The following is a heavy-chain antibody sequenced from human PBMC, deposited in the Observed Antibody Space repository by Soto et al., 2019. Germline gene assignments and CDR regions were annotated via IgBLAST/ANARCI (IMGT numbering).Heavy chain of an antibody. CDR3: ARSQGGMLYNSYFDF. CDR2: IDLDGDI. Sequence: ESGPTLVNPTQTLTLTCTFSGFTLGTTGLSVNWNRQAPGKALEWLAVIDLDGDIFYSASLKTRLSISKDTSKNEVVLTMTNMDPVDTATYFCARSQGGMLYNSYFDFWGQGTLVTVSS. D-gene: IGHD2-8*01. J-gene: IGHJ4*02. V-gene: IGHV2-70*13. CDR1: GFTLGTTGLS.